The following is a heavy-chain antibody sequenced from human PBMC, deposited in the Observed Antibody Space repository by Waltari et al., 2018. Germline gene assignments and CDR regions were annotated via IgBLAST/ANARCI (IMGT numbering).Heavy chain of an antibody. CDR1: GGSISSGSYY. D-gene: IGHD4-17*01. V-gene: IGHV4-61*02. CDR2: IYTSGST. J-gene: IGHJ4*02. Sequence: QVQLQESGPGLVKPSQTLSLTCTVSGGSISSGSYYWNWIRQPAGKGLEWIGRIYTSGSTNYNPSLKSRVTISVDTSKNQFSLKLSSVTAADTAVYYCARDRIGAPHNYWGQGTLVTVSS. CDR3: ARDRIGAPHNY.